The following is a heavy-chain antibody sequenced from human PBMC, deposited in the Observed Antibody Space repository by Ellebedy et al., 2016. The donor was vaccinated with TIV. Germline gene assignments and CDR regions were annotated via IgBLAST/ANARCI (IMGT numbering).Heavy chain of an antibody. J-gene: IGHJ6*02. CDR2: LWYDGSDK. Sequence: PGGSLRLSCAVSGFPLSSSVIHWVRQAPGKGLEWVPHLWYDGSDKYYADSVKGRFTISRDNSKSTLYLQMSSLRGEDTAVYYCARAWIPYGLDVWGHGTTVTVSS. D-gene: IGHD5-12*01. V-gene: IGHV3-33*08. CDR1: GFPLSSSV. CDR3: ARAWIPYGLDV.